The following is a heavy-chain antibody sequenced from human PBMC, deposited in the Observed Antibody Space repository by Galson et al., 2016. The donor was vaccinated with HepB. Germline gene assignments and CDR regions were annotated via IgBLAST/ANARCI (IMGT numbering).Heavy chain of an antibody. Sequence: TLSLTCTVSGDSISTSAYYWSWIRQHPGKGLEWIGYIYYSGTNYYNPSLKSRLIISVDTSKNQFSLELSSVTAADTAVYYCAGGDTSGSPGRDYWGQGTLVTVSS. CDR2: IYYSGTN. V-gene: IGHV4-31*03. D-gene: IGHD3-22*01. CDR3: AGGDTSGSPGRDY. CDR1: GDSISTSAYY. J-gene: IGHJ4*02.